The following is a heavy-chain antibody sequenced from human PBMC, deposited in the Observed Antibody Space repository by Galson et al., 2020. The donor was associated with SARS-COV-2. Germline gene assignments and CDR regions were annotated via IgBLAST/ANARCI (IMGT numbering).Heavy chain of an antibody. Sequence: SETLSLTCAVSGGSISSGGYSWSWIRQPPGKGLEWIGYIYHSGSTYYNPSLKSRVTISVDRSKNQFSLKLSSVTAADTAVYYCASANYYDSSGYYSVADYWGQGTLVTVSS. CDR1: GGSISSGGYS. V-gene: IGHV4-30-2*01. CDR3: ASANYYDSSGYYSVADY. J-gene: IGHJ4*02. D-gene: IGHD3-22*01. CDR2: IYHSGST.